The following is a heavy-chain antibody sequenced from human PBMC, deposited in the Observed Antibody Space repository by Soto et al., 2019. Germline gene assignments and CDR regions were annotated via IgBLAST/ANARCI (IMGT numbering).Heavy chain of an antibody. CDR1: GFTFGSYA. CDR3: AKDNGNYGSGSFSH. D-gene: IGHD3-10*01. Sequence: VQLLESGGGLVQPGGSLRLSCAASGFTFGSYAMSWVRQAPGKGLGWVSLISGTGDSSEYANSVKGRFTISRDYSKTTVFLQMTSLRAEDTAVYFCAKDNGNYGSGSFSHWGQGTLVTVSS. V-gene: IGHV3-23*01. J-gene: IGHJ4*02. CDR2: ISGTGDSS.